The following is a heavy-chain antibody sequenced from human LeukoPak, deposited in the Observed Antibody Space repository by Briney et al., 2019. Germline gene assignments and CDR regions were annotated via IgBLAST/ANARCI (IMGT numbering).Heavy chain of an antibody. J-gene: IGHJ3*02. V-gene: IGHV4-59*01. CDR3: ARGYYDARGDSNPFDI. CDR1: GGSISSSY. CDR2: TSHSGST. D-gene: IGHD3-22*01. Sequence: PSETLSLTCTVSGGSISSSYWSWIRQPPGRGLEWIGYTSHSGSTNYKPSLESRVSISVDTSKNQFSLKLTSVTAADTAMYYCARGYYDARGDSNPFDIWGQGTMVTVSS.